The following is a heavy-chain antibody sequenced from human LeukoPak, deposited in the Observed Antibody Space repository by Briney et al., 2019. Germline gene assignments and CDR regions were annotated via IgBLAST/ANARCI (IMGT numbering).Heavy chain of an antibody. V-gene: IGHV3-23*01. CDR2: ISGSGGST. Sequence: GGSLRLSCAASGFTFSSYGMSWVRQAPGKGLEWVSAISGSGGSTYYADSVKGRFTISRDNSKNTLYLQMNSLRAEDTAVYYCAREKRQQLAMFDYWGQGTLVTVSS. D-gene: IGHD6-13*01. CDR3: AREKRQQLAMFDY. CDR1: GFTFSSYG. J-gene: IGHJ4*02.